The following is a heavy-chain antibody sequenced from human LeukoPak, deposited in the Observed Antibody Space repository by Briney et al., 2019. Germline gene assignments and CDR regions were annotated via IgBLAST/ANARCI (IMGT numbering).Heavy chain of an antibody. CDR3: ARGPYGSGDY. D-gene: IGHD3-10*01. Sequence: SETLSLTCAVYGGSFSGYYWSWIRQPPGKGLEWIGEINHSGSTNYNPSLKSRVTISVDTFKNQFSLKLSSVTAADTAVYYCARGPYGSGDYWGQGTLVTVSS. V-gene: IGHV4-34*01. CDR2: INHSGST. J-gene: IGHJ4*02. CDR1: GGSFSGYY.